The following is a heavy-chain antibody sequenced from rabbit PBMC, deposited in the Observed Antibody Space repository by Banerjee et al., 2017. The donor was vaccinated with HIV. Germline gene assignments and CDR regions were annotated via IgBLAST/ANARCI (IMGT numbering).Heavy chain of an antibody. D-gene: IGHD2-1*01. V-gene: IGHV1S40*01. CDR3: ARIGAGDGDWSYWDL. CDR2: IYSDSSTT. J-gene: IGHJ3*01. Sequence: QSLEESGGDLVKPGASLTLTCTASGIDFSSGYKMCWVRQAPGKGLEWIAWIYSDSSTTWYASWAKGRFTISKTSSTTVDLKMTSLTVADTATYFCARIGAGDGDWSYWDLWGQGTLVTVS. CDR1: GIDFSSGYK.